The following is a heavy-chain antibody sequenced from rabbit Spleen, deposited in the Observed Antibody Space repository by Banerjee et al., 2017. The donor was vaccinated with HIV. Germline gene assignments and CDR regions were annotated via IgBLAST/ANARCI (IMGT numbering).Heavy chain of an antibody. CDR3: ARDAAGREDFNL. D-gene: IGHD4-2*01. CDR1: GVSFSSSSY. CDR2: IDSGSST. V-gene: IGHV1S40*01. J-gene: IGHJ4*01. Sequence: QSLEESGGDLVKPGASLTLTCTASGVSFSSSSYLCWVRQAPGKGLEWIACIDSGSSTHYASWAKGRFTVSKTSSTTATLQMSSLTVADTATYFCARDAAGREDFNLWGPGTLVTVS.